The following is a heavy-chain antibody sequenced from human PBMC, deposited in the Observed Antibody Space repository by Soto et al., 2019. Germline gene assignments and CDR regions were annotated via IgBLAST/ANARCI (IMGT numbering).Heavy chain of an antibody. Sequence: GGSLRLSCAASGFTFSSYAMSWVRQAPGKGLEWVSAISGSGGSTYYADSVKGRFTTSRDNSKNTLYLQMNSLRAEDTAVYYCAKYDGYDRLYYFDYWGQGTLVTVSS. CDR3: AKYDGYDRLYYFDY. J-gene: IGHJ4*02. CDR2: ISGSGGST. V-gene: IGHV3-23*01. D-gene: IGHD5-12*01. CDR1: GFTFSSYA.